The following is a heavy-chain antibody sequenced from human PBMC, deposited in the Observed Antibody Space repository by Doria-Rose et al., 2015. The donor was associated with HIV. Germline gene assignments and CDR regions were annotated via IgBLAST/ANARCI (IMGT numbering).Heavy chain of an antibody. V-gene: IGHV2-70*04. D-gene: IGHD2-15*01. J-gene: IGHJ2*01. CDR3: ARTPAVSGGSGYWYFDL. Sequence: ARIDWDDDKFYSTSLKTRLTISKDTSKNQVVLKMTNMGPVDTATYYCARTPAVSGGSGYWYFDLWGRGTLVTVSS. CDR2: IDWDDDK.